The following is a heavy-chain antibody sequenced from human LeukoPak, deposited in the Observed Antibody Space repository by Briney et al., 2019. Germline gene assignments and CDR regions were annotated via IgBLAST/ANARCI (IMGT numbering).Heavy chain of an antibody. V-gene: IGHV1-18*01. D-gene: IGHD5-24*01. CDR3: ASLGGDGYNSNAFDI. CDR1: GYTFTSYG. CDR2: ISAYNGNT. J-gene: IGHJ3*02. Sequence: ASVKVSCKASGYTFTSYGISWVRQAPGQGLEWMGWISAYNGNTNYAQKLQGRVTMTTDTPTSTAYMELRSLRSDDTAVYYCASLGGDGYNSNAFDIWGQGTMVTVSS.